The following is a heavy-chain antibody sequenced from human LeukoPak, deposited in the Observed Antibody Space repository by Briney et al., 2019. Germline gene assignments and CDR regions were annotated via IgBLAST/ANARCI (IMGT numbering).Heavy chain of an antibody. D-gene: IGHD3-10*01. V-gene: IGHV1-18*01. J-gene: IGHJ5*02. CDR1: GYTFTSYG. CDR2: ISAYNGNT. Sequence: ASVKVSCKASGYTFTSYGISWVRQAPGQGLEWMGWISAYNGNTNYAQKLQGRVTMTTDTPTSTAYMELRSLRSDDTAVYYCARSGYGSGSYYLKYNWFDPWGQGTLVTVSS. CDR3: ARSGYGSGSYYLKYNWFDP.